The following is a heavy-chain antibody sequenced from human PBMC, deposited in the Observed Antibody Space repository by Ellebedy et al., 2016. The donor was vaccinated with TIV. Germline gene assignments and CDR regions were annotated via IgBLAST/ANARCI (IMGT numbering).Heavy chain of an antibody. Sequence: GESLKISXAASGFTFRNYAMSWVRQAPGKGLEWVAVLWYDGGYKWYADSVKGRCTISRDNSKNTLYLEMDSLRAEDTAMYYCATERSSADFDIWGQGTRVTVSS. CDR1: GFTFRNYA. D-gene: IGHD3-16*01. J-gene: IGHJ3*02. CDR2: LWYDGGYK. CDR3: ATERSSADFDI. V-gene: IGHV3-33*08.